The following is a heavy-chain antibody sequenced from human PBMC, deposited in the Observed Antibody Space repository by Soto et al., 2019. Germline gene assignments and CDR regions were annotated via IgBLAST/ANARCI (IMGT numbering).Heavy chain of an antibody. CDR2: INAGNGNT. V-gene: IGHV1-3*01. J-gene: IGHJ4*02. CDR3: ASSRFGELLYWPY. Sequence: GASVKGSCKASGYTFTSYAMHLVRPAPGQRLEWMGWINAGNGNTKYSQKFQGRVTITRDTSASTAYMELSSLRSEDTAVYYCASSRFGELLYWPYWGQGTLVTVSS. CDR1: GYTFTSYA. D-gene: IGHD3-10*01.